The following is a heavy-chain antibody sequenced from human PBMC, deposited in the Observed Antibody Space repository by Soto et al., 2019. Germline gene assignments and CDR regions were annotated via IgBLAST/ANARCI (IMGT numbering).Heavy chain of an antibody. Sequence: SETLSLTCSVSGGSVNNYYWSWIRQPPGKGMEWIGFIFYLGSTNYNPSLKSRVTMLLDTSKNQFSLKLSSVTASDTAVYYCTRGGDAYKNGHWGQGTLVTVSS. CDR1: GGSVNNYY. J-gene: IGHJ4*02. CDR2: IFYLGST. CDR3: TRGGDAYKNGH. V-gene: IGHV4-59*02. D-gene: IGHD2-21*01.